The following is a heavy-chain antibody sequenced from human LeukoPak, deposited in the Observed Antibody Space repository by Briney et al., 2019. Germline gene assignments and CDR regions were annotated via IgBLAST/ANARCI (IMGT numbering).Heavy chain of an antibody. CDR1: GFTFSSYW. CDR3: AREKSGLRFLEWLSPPGYYYYGMDV. D-gene: IGHD3-3*01. CDR2: INSDGSST. Sequence: GGSLRLSCAASGFTFSSYWMHWVRQAPGKGLVWVSRINSDGSSTSYADSVKGRFTISRDNAKNTLYLRMNSLRAEDTAVYYCAREKSGLRFLEWLSPPGYYYYGMDVWGQGTTVTVSS. V-gene: IGHV3-74*01. J-gene: IGHJ6*02.